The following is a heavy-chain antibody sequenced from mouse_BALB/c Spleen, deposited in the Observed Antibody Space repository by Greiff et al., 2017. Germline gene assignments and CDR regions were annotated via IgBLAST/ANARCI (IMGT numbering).Heavy chain of an antibody. D-gene: IGHD2-2*01. J-gene: IGHJ4*01. CDR3: EGGEGLRYYAMDY. V-gene: IGHV1S29*02. Sequence: EVQLQQSGPGLVKPGASLKISCTASGYTFTDYNMHWVQQSPGKSLEWIGYIYPYNGGTGYTQKLKSKATLTVDNSASTAYMELRSLTSEDSAVYYCEGGEGLRYYAMDYWGQGTSVTVSS. CDR1: GYTFTDYN. CDR2: IYPYNGGT.